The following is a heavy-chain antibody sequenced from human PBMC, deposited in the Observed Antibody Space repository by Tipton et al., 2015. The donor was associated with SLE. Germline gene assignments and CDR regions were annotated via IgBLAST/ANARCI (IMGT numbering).Heavy chain of an antibody. CDR2: INHSGGT. CDR3: ARGPRSIAAWYYYGMDV. Sequence: TLSLTCAVYGGSFSGYYWSWIRQPPGKGLEWIGEINHSGGTNDNPSLKSRVTISVDTSKNQFSLKLTSVTAADTAVYYCARGPRSIAAWYYYGMDVWGQGTTVTVSS. J-gene: IGHJ6*02. V-gene: IGHV4-34*01. D-gene: IGHD6-13*01. CDR1: GGSFSGYY.